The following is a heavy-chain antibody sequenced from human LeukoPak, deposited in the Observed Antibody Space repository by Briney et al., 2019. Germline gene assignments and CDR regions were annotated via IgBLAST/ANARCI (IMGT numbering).Heavy chain of an antibody. J-gene: IGHJ4*02. D-gene: IGHD3-16*01. Sequence: SETLSLTCTVSGGSISSGGYYWSWIRQPPGKGLEWIGYIYHSGSTYYNPSLKSRVTISVDRSKNQFSLKLSSVTAADTAVYYCARDWGAGQQGFDYWGQGTLVTVSS. V-gene: IGHV4-30-2*01. CDR1: GGSISSGGYY. CDR2: IYHSGST. CDR3: ARDWGAGQQGFDY.